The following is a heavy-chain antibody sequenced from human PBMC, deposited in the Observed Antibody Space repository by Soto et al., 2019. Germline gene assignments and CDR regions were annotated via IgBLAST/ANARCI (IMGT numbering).Heavy chain of an antibody. J-gene: IGHJ5*02. Sequence: EVQLVESGGGLVQPGGSLRLSCAASGFTFSSYSMNWVRQAPGKGLEWVSYISSSSSTIYYADSVKGRFTISRDNAKNXLYLQMNSRRAEDTAVYYCAREYCSSTSCLNWFDPWGQGTLVTVSS. D-gene: IGHD2-2*01. CDR1: GFTFSSYS. CDR3: AREYCSSTSCLNWFDP. V-gene: IGHV3-48*01. CDR2: ISSSSSTI.